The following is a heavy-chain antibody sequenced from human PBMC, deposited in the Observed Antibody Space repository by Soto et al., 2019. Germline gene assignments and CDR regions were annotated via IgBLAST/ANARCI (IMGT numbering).Heavy chain of an antibody. CDR2: ISSSSSYI. D-gene: IGHD1-26*01. V-gene: IGHV3-21*01. J-gene: IGHJ6*02. Sequence: EVQLVESGGGLVKPGGSLRLSGAASGFTFSSYSMNWVRQAPGKGLEWVSSISSSSSYIYYADSVKGRFTISRDNAKNSLYLQMNSLRAEDTAVYYCAREGAYYYGMDVWGQGTTVTVSS. CDR1: GFTFSSYS. CDR3: AREGAYYYGMDV.